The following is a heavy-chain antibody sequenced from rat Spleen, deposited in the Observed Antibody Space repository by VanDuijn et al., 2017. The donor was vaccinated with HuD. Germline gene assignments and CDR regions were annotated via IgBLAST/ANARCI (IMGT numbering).Heavy chain of an antibody. CDR2: IIYDGSRT. CDR3: ATDGYYDGTYYSVLIVDA. CDR1: GFSFRDYA. Sequence: EVQLVESGGGLVQPGRYIKLSCAASGFSFRDYAMAWVRQAPKKGLAWVATIIYDGSRTYYRDSVKGRFTISRDNAKSTLLLQMDSLRSEDTATYYCATDGYYDGTYYSVLIVDAWGQGASVTVSS. J-gene: IGHJ4*01. V-gene: IGHV5-17*01. D-gene: IGHD1-12*02.